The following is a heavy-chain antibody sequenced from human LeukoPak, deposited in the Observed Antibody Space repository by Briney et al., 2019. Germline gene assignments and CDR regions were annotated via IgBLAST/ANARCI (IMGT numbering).Heavy chain of an antibody. CDR2: ISSSSSYI. V-gene: IGHV3-21*01. Sequence: GGSLRLSCAASGFTFSSYSMNWVRQAPGKGLEWVSSISSSSSYIYYADSVKGRFTISRDNAKNSLYLQMNSLRAEDTAVYYCARDRLPPRIVVVPAALMDVWGKGTTVTVSS. CDR3: ARDRLPPRIVVVPAALMDV. CDR1: GFTFSSYS. J-gene: IGHJ6*03. D-gene: IGHD2-2*01.